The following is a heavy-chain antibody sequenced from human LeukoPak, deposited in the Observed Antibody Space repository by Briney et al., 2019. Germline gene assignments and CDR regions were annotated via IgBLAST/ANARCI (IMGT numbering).Heavy chain of an antibody. CDR3: AKVNYYDSSGYYDY. D-gene: IGHD3-22*01. V-gene: IGHV3-30*18. CDR1: GFTFSSYG. J-gene: IGHJ4*02. CDR2: ISHDGSNK. Sequence: GGSLRLSCAASGFTFSSYGMHWVRQAPGKGLEWVAVISHDGSNKYYADSVKGRFTISRDNSKNTMYLQMNSLRVEDTAVYYCAKVNYYDSSGYYDYWGQGTLVTVSS.